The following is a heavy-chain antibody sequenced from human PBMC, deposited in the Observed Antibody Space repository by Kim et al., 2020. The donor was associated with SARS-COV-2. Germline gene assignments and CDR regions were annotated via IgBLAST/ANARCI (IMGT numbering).Heavy chain of an antibody. Sequence: SETLSLTCAVSGGSISSSNWWSWVRQPPGKGLEWIGEIYHSGSTNYNPSLKSRVTISVDKSKNQFSLKLSSVTAADTAVYYCARDHAYGDYPNWFDPWGQGALVTVSS. CDR1: GGSISSSNW. D-gene: IGHD4-17*01. V-gene: IGHV4-4*02. CDR3: ARDHAYGDYPNWFDP. J-gene: IGHJ5*02. CDR2: IYHSGST.